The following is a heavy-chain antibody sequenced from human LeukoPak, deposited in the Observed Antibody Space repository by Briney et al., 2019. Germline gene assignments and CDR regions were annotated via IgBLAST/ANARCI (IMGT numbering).Heavy chain of an antibody. D-gene: IGHD3-3*01. CDR2: IYHSGRS. CDR3: VRAPGATIFGVVRRAYYYYGMDV. J-gene: IGHJ6*02. V-gene: IGHV4-31*03. Sequence: SETLSLTCTVSGDSISNGVKYWSWIRQHPGRGLEWIGYIYHSGRSYYNPSLKSRITMSVDTSKNQFSLNLSSVTAADTAVYYCVRAPGATIFGVVRRAYYYYGMDVWGQGTTVTVSS. CDR1: GDSISNGVKY.